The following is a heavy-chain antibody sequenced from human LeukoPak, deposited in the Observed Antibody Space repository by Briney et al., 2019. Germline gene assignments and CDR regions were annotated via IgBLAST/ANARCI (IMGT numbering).Heavy chain of an antibody. Sequence: SETLSLTCTVSGGSISSYYWSWIRQPPGKGLEWIGYIYYSGSTNYNPSLKSRVTISVDTSKNQFSLKLSSVTAADTAVYYCARDSSYCGGDCYSDDAFDIWGQETMVTVSS. V-gene: IGHV4-59*01. J-gene: IGHJ3*02. CDR3: ARDSSYCGGDCYSDDAFDI. D-gene: IGHD2-21*02. CDR1: GGSISSYY. CDR2: IYYSGST.